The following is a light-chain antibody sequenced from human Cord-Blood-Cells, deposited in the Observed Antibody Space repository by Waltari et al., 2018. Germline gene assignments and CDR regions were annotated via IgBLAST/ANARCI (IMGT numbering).Light chain of an antibody. CDR1: QSISSY. V-gene: IGKV1-39*01. Sequence: DIQMTQSPSSLSASVGDRVTITCRASQSISSYLNWYQQKPGKAPKLLIYAASSLQSGVPSMFSGSGSGTDFTLTISSLQPEDFATYYWQQSYSTPITFGQGTRLEIK. CDR2: AAS. J-gene: IGKJ5*01. CDR3: QQSYSTPIT.